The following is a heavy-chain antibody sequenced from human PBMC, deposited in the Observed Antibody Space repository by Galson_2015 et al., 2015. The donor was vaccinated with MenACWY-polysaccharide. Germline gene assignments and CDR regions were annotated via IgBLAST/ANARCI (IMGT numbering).Heavy chain of an antibody. CDR3: AKDDSGSCPY. Sequence: SLRLSCAASGFTFNGYAMHWVRQAPGKGLEWVALVNWDGTNTYYADSVKGRFTISRDNSKNSLYLQMNSLRTEDTALYYCAKDDSGSCPYWGQGTLVTVTS. V-gene: IGHV3-43*02. D-gene: IGHD3-10*01. J-gene: IGHJ4*02. CDR1: GFTFNGYA. CDR2: VNWDGTNT.